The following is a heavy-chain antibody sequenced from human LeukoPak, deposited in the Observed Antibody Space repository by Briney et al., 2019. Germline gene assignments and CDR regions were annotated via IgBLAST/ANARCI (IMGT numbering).Heavy chain of an antibody. CDR3: ARSIVATIMGPYNWFDP. CDR2: MNPNSGNT. V-gene: IGHV1-8*02. J-gene: IGHJ5*02. D-gene: IGHD5-12*01. CDR1: GYTFITYG. Sequence: ASVKVSCKASGYTFITYGISWVRQAPGQGLEWMGWMNPNSGNTGYAQKFQGRVTMTRNTSISTAYMELSSLRSEDTAVYYCARSIVATIMGPYNWFDPWGQGTLVTVSS.